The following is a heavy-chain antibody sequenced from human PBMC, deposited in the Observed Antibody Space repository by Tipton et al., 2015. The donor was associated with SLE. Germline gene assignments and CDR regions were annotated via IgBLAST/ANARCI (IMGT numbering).Heavy chain of an antibody. CDR2: IRSKAYGGTT. J-gene: IGHJ4*02. D-gene: IGHD4-17*01. CDR3: TSTPSTTVTRGDY. V-gene: IGHV3-49*04. CDR1: GFTLGDYA. Sequence: SLRLSCTASGFTLGDYAMSWVRQAPGKGLEWVGFIRSKAYGGTTEYAASVKGRFTISRDDSKSIAYLQMNSLKTEDTAVYYCTSTPSTTVTRGDYWGQGTLVTVSS.